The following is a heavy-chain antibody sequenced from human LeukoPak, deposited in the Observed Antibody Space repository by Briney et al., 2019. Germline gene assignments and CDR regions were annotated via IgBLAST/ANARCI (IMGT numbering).Heavy chain of an antibody. CDR3: ARDGLGYYYDSSGYYWDY. D-gene: IGHD3-22*01. CDR1: GFAFSRYA. Sequence: PGRSLRLSCAASGFAFSRYAMEWVRQAPGKGLEWVAVISYDGSNKDYADSGKGRFTISRDNSKNTLYLQMNSLRAEDTAVYYCARDGLGYYYDSSGYYWDYWGQGTLVTVSS. V-gene: IGHV3-30*04. J-gene: IGHJ4*02. CDR2: ISYDGSNK.